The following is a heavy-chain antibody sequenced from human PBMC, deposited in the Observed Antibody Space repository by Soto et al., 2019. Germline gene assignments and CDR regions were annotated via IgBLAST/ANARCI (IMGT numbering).Heavy chain of an antibody. Sequence: VGSLRLSCAASGFTFDGYTMHWVRQAPGKGLEWVSLISWDGGSTYYADSVKGRFTISRDNSKNSLYLQMNSLRTEDTALYYCAKEAPGAVAGQLDYWGQGTLVTVSS. CDR2: ISWDGGST. CDR3: AKEAPGAVAGQLDY. D-gene: IGHD6-19*01. J-gene: IGHJ4*02. CDR1: GFTFDGYT. V-gene: IGHV3-43*01.